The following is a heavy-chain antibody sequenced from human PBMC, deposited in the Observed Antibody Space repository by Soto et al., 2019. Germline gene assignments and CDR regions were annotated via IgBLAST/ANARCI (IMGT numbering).Heavy chain of an antibody. CDR3: ATASGWFGEFDY. D-gene: IGHD3-10*01. CDR1: GFTFSSYA. Sequence: EVQLLESGGGLVQPGGSLRLSCAASGFTFSSYAMSWVRQAPGKGLEWVSAISGSGGSTYYADSVKGRFTISRDNSKNTLYLQMSSLRAEDTAVYYCATASGWFGEFDYWGQGTLVTVSS. CDR2: ISGSGGST. J-gene: IGHJ4*02. V-gene: IGHV3-23*01.